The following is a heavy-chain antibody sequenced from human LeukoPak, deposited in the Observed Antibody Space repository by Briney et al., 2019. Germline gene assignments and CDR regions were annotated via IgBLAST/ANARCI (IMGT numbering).Heavy chain of an antibody. Sequence: KPSETLSLTCTVSGGSISSYYWNWIRQPAGKGLEWIGCIYTSGSTNYNPSLNSRFTMSVDTSKNQFSLKLSSVTAEGTAVYYCARWSGVWQESNYYYGMYGWVQGTTVTVSS. D-gene: IGHD2-8*02. CDR2: IYTSGST. CDR3: ARWSGVWQESNYYYGMYG. J-gene: IGHJ6*02. V-gene: IGHV4-4*07. CDR1: GGSISSYY.